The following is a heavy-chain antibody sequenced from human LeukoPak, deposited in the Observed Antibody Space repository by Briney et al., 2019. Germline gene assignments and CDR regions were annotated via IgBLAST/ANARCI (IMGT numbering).Heavy chain of an antibody. CDR1: GFTFSSYW. V-gene: IGHV3-7*01. J-gene: IGHJ6*03. CDR2: IKQDGSEK. D-gene: IGHD6-6*01. CDR3: ARGAGSSSSTYYYYYYMGV. Sequence: PGGSLRLSCAASGFTFSSYWMSWVRQAPGKGLEWVANIKQDGSEKYYVDPVKGRFTISRDNAKNSLYLQMNSLRAEDTAVYYCARGAGSSSSTYYYYYYMGVWGKGTTVTVSS.